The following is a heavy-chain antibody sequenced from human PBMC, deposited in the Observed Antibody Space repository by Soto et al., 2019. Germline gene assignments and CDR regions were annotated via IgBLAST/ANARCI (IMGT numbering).Heavy chain of an antibody. J-gene: IGHJ6*02. D-gene: IGHD6-19*01. Sequence: ASVKVSCKASGYTFTSYYMHWVRQAPGQGLEWMGIINPSGGSTSYAQKFQGRVTMTRDTSTSTVYMELSSLRSEDTAVYYCASLWVADSGKNGMDVWGQGTTVTVSS. CDR2: INPSGGST. CDR1: GYTFTSYY. V-gene: IGHV1-46*01. CDR3: ASLWVADSGKNGMDV.